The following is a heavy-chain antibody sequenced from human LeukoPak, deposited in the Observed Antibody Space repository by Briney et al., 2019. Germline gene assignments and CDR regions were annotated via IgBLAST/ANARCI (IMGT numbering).Heavy chain of an antibody. CDR3: ARKLYYYHSGGYYYDN. CDR2: RKNDGREK. Sequence: AGGSLSLSCAASRFTFSSYWMSWVRQVPGKRLEWVANRKNDGREKYYVDSVEGRFIISRDNAQNSLYLQMNSLRDEDTAVYYCARKLYYYHSGGYYYDNCGQGNLVTVSS. CDR1: RFTFSSYW. D-gene: IGHD3-22*01. V-gene: IGHV3-7*01. J-gene: IGHJ4*02.